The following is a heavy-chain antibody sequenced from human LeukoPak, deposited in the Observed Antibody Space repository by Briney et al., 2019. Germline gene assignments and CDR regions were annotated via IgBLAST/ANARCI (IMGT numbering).Heavy chain of an antibody. D-gene: IGHD6-19*01. Sequence: SETLSLTCAVSGDSISSNNWWSWVRQPPGKGLEWIGEIYHAGSTNYNPSLKSRVTISVDTSKNQFSLKLSSVTAADTAVYYCARAIVPQHSSGWYYFDYWGQGTLVTVSS. CDR2: IYHAGST. V-gene: IGHV4-4*02. J-gene: IGHJ4*02. CDR3: ARAIVPQHSSGWYYFDY. CDR1: GDSISSNNW.